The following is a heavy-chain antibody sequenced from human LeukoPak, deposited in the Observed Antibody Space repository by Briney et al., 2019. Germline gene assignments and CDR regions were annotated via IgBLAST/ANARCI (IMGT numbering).Heavy chain of an antibody. CDR3: ARGAIYYDSSGYYYPDAFDI. D-gene: IGHD3-22*01. J-gene: IGHJ3*02. Sequence: PSETLSLTCTVSGDSFNSHSYYWSWIRQPPGKGLEWIGEINHSGSTNYNPSLKSRVTISVDTSKNQFSLKLNSVTAADTAVYYCARGAIYYDSSGYYYPDAFDIWGQGTMVTVSS. V-gene: IGHV4-34*01. CDR2: INHSGST. CDR1: GDSFNSHSYY.